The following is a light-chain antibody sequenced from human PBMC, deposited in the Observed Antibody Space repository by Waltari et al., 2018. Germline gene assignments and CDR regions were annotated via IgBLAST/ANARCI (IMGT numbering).Light chain of an antibody. V-gene: IGLV2-23*02. Sequence: QSALTPPASVSGSPGQSITTSCTGTSSDVGSFNLVSWYQHQPGKAPKTMIYEVSKLPSGVSNRFSGSKSGNTASLTISGLQAEDEADYYCCSYAGSSTVVFGGGTKLTVL. CDR1: SSDVGSFNL. J-gene: IGLJ2*01. CDR2: EVS. CDR3: CSYAGSSTVV.